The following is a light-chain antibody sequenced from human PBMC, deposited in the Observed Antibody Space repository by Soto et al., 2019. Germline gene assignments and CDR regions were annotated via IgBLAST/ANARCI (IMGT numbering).Light chain of an antibody. Sequence: DIQLTQSPSFLSASVGDRVTITCRASQGISSYLAWYDQKPGKAPKLLIYTASTLQSAVPSRFSGSGSGTEFTLTISSLQPEDSATYYCQQLNSYPLTFGGGTKVEIK. J-gene: IGKJ4*01. CDR2: TAS. CDR3: QQLNSYPLT. V-gene: IGKV1-9*01. CDR1: QGISSY.